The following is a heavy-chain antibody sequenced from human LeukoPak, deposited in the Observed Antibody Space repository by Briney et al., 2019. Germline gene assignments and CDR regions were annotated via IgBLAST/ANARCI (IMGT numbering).Heavy chain of an antibody. Sequence: GGSLRLSCAASGFTFSGSAMHWVRQASGKGLEWVGRTRSKANSYATAYAASVKGRFTISRDDSKNTAYLQMNSLKTEDTAVYYCTRLGGDGYNSGYFDYWGQGTLVTVSS. D-gene: IGHD5-24*01. J-gene: IGHJ4*02. CDR1: GFTFSGSA. V-gene: IGHV3-73*01. CDR2: TRSKANSYAT. CDR3: TRLGGDGYNSGYFDY.